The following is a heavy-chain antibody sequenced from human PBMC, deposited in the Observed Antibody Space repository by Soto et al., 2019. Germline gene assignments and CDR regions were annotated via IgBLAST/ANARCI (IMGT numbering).Heavy chain of an antibody. Sequence: DVQLVESGGGLIQPGGSLRLSCAASGLTVSGKTYIAWVRQAPGKGLEWVSGVYDVDGTYYADSVKGRFTISRDTSKTIVFLEMNDLRPDDTAVYYCASWLLREHAYDVWGLGTTVTVSS. J-gene: IGHJ3*01. D-gene: IGHD1-26*01. V-gene: IGHV3-53*01. CDR3: ASWLLREHAYDV. CDR1: GLTVSGKTY. CDR2: VYDVDGT.